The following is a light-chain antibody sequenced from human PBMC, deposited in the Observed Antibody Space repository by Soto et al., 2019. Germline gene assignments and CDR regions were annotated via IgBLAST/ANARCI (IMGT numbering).Light chain of an antibody. J-gene: IGKJ1*01. CDR3: QQYNSYST. V-gene: IGKV1-39*01. Sequence: DIQMTQSPSSLSASVGDIVTITCRASQSISSYLNWYQQKPGKAPKILIYAASSLESGVPSRFSGSGSGTEFTLTISSLQPEDFASYYCQQYNSYSTLGQGTKVDIK. CDR1: QSISSY. CDR2: AAS.